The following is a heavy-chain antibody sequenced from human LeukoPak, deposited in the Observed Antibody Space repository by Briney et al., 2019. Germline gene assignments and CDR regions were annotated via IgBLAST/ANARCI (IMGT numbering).Heavy chain of an antibody. CDR2: INHSGST. Sequence: PSETLSLTCAVYGGSFSGYYWSWIRQPPGKGLEWIREINHSGSTNYNPSLKSRVTISVDTSKNQFSLKLSSVTAADTAVYYCARAGPRNWFDPWGQGTLVTVSS. V-gene: IGHV4-34*01. CDR1: GGSFSGYY. J-gene: IGHJ5*02. CDR3: ARAGPRNWFDP.